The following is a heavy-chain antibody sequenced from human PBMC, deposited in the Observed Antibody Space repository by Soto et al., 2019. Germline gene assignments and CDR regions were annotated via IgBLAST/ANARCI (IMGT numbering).Heavy chain of an antibody. J-gene: IGHJ5*02. Sequence: ASVKVSCKASGGTFSSYTISWVRQAPGQGLEWMGRIIPILGIANYAQKFQGRVTITADKSTSTAYMELSSLRSEDTAVYYCARTPELPMDLNWFDPWGQGTLVTVSS. D-gene: IGHD1-7*01. CDR1: GGTFSSYT. V-gene: IGHV1-69*02. CDR2: IIPILGIA. CDR3: ARTPELPMDLNWFDP.